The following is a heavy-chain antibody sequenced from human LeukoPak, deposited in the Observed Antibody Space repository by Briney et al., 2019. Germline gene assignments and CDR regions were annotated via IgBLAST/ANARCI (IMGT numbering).Heavy chain of an antibody. CDR3: ARDLAYDSSGPIDY. V-gene: IGHV1-18*01. J-gene: IGHJ4*02. Sequence: ASVKVSCKASGYTFTSYGISWVRQAPGQGLEWMGWISAYNGNTNYAQKLQGRVTMTTDTSTSTAYMELRSLGSDDAAVYYCARDLAYDSSGPIDYWGQGTLVTVSS. CDR2: ISAYNGNT. D-gene: IGHD3-22*01. CDR1: GYTFTSYG.